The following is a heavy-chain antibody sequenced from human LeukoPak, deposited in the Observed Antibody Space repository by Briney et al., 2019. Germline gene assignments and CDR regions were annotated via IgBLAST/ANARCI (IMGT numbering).Heavy chain of an antibody. J-gene: IGHJ4*02. Sequence: GGSLRLSCTASGLTFSTSGFSWVRQAPGKGLEWVASIGPTGSDRYHADSVKGRFTISRDNANDFLYLQMNSLRAEDTAVYYCATETNGRHYDYWGQGTLLTVSS. D-gene: IGHD1-14*01. CDR2: IGPTGSDR. CDR3: ATETNGRHYDY. CDR1: GLTFSTSG. V-gene: IGHV3-21*06.